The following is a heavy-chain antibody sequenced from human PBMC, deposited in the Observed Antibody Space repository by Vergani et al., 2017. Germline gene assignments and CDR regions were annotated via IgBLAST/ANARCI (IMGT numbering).Heavy chain of an antibody. CDR2: IYPGDSDT. CDR3: ARHAKRGCSSTSCYLDYYYYMDV. J-gene: IGHJ6*03. V-gene: IGHV5-51*01. D-gene: IGHD2-2*01. CDR1: GYSFTNYW. Sequence: EVQLVQSGAEVKKPGESLKISCQISGYSFTNYWIGWVRQMPGKGLEWMGIIYPGDSDTRYSPSFQGQVTIPAAKSISTAYLQWSSLKASDTAMYYCARHAKRGCSSTSCYLDYYYYMDVWGKGTTVTVSS.